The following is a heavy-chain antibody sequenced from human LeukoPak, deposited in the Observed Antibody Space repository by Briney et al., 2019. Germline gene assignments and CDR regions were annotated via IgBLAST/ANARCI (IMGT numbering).Heavy chain of an antibody. CDR2: IIAANGDT. Sequence: ASVKVSCKASGYTFTSYDINWVRQAPGQRLDWMGWIIAANGDTKYSQEFQGRVTITRDTSAGTAYMELSSLRSEDMAVYYCARGLRLGDFSYYFDYWGQGTLVTVSS. V-gene: IGHV1-3*03. CDR1: GYTFTSYD. J-gene: IGHJ4*02. D-gene: IGHD3-16*02. CDR3: ARGLRLGDFSYYFDY.